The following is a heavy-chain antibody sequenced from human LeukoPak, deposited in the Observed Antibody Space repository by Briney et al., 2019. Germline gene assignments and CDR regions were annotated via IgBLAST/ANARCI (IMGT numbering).Heavy chain of an antibody. J-gene: IGHJ4*02. D-gene: IGHD7-27*01. Sequence: VASVKVSCKASGGTFSSYSISWVRRAPGQGLEWMGGIIPIFDTADYAQKFQGRVTVTADNSTTTTYMELSSLRFEDTALYYCASYSNWGDFDSWGQGTLVTVSS. CDR2: IIPIFDTA. CDR3: ASYSNWGDFDS. CDR1: GGTFSSYS. V-gene: IGHV1-69*06.